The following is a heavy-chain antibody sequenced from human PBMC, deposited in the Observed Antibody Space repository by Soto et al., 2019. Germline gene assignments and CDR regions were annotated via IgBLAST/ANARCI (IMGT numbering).Heavy chain of an antibody. CDR1: GGTFSSTA. V-gene: IGHV1-69*12. CDR2: IIPKFKLA. D-gene: IGHD2-21*02. Sequence: QVQLVQSGADVKKPGSSVKVSCKASGGTFSSTALSWVRQAPGQGLEWMGGIIPKFKLANYAQRFQGRATYTADESTSTGYMELSTLRSEDTAVYYCATGLVSAFCFAYWGQGTLVTGSS. J-gene: IGHJ4*02. CDR3: ATGLVSAFCFAY.